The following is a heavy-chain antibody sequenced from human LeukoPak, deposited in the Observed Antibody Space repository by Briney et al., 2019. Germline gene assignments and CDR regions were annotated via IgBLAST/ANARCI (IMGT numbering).Heavy chain of an antibody. CDR2: IDREDGQT. D-gene: IGHD5-18*01. CDR3: ATVGYSYGAFDY. Sequence: ASVKVSCKVSGYTLSEISMYWVRQAPGKGLEWMGGIDREDGQTIYAQKFQGRGTMTEDTSTDTAYMEVSRLASEDTAFYYCATVGYSYGAFDYWGQGTLVTVSS. CDR1: GYTLSEIS. V-gene: IGHV1-24*01. J-gene: IGHJ4*02.